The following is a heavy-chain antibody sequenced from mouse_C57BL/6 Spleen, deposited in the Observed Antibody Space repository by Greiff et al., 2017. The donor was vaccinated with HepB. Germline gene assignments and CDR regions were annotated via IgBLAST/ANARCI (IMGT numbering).Heavy chain of an antibody. CDR3: ARAGGSYYFDY. CDR1: GYAFSSSW. Sequence: VQLQQPGPELVKPGASVKISCKASGYAFSSSWMNWVKQRPGQGLEWIGRIYPGDGDTNYNGKFKGKATLTVDKSSSTAYMQLSSLTSEDSAVYFCARAGGSYYFDYWGQGTTLTVSS. J-gene: IGHJ2*01. D-gene: IGHD3-1*01. V-gene: IGHV1-82*01. CDR2: IYPGDGDT.